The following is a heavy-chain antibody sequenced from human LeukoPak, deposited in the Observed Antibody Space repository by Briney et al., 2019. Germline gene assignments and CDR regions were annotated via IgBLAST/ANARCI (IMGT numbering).Heavy chain of an antibody. V-gene: IGHV3-23*01. J-gene: IGHJ4*02. D-gene: IGHD6-19*01. CDR3: AKDRREDLAVAGGIDY. CDR2: ISGSGGRT. Sequence: GGSLRLSCAASGFTFSSYAMSWVRQAPGKGLEWVSGISGSGGRTYYADSVKGRFTISRDNSKNTLYLQMNSLRGEDTAVYYCAKDRREDLAVAGGIDYWGQGTLVTVSS. CDR1: GFTFSSYA.